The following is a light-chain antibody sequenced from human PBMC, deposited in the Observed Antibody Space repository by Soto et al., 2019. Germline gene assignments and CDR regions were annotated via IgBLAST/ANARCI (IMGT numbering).Light chain of an antibody. Sequence: DIQMTQSPSTLSASVGDRVTITCRASQDINDWLAWYQKKPVNAPKFLIYDASTLQSGVPSRFSGSGSGTEFTLTISSLQPDDFATYYCQQYHSRRTFGQGTKVDIK. V-gene: IGKV1-5*01. J-gene: IGKJ1*01. CDR1: QDINDW. CDR3: QQYHSRRT. CDR2: DAS.